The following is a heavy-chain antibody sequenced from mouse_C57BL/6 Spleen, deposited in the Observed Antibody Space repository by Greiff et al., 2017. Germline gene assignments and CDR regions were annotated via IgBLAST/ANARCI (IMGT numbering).Heavy chain of an antibody. CDR2: ISSGGDYI. D-gene: IGHD1-1*01. J-gene: IGHJ4*01. Sequence: EVQVVESGEGLVKPGGSLKLSCAASGFTFSSYAMSWVRQTPEKRLEWVAYISSGGDYIYYADTVKGRFTISRDNARNTLYLQMSSLKSEDTAMYYCTRDQDYGYAMDYWGQGTSVTVSS. V-gene: IGHV5-9-1*02. CDR1: GFTFSSYA. CDR3: TRDQDYGYAMDY.